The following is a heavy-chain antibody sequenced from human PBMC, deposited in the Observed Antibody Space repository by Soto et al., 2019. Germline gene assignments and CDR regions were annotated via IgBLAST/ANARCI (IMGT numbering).Heavy chain of an antibody. V-gene: IGHV3-53*04. CDR3: ARGVTRVPQRLGYFDY. J-gene: IGHJ4*02. CDR2: IYSGGST. Sequence: GGSLRLSCAASGFTVSSNYMSWVRQAPGKGLEWVSVIYSGGSTYYADSVKGRFTISRHNSKNTLYLQMNSLRAEDTAVYYCARGVTRVPQRLGYFDYWGQGTLVTVSS. D-gene: IGHD2-2*01. CDR1: GFTVSSNY.